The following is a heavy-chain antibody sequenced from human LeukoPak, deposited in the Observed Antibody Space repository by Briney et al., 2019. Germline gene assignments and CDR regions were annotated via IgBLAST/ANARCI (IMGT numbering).Heavy chain of an antibody. J-gene: IGHJ4*02. V-gene: IGHV6-1*03. CDR3: VRFLGSSSGWQHFDY. CDR1: GASVSDNSAA. CDR2: TYYRSKWYN. Sequence: SQTLSLTFAISGASVSDNSAAWNWIRQSPSRGLEWLGRTYYRSKWYNYYAISVKSLITIKPDTSKNQFSLQLNSVTPEDTAVYYCVRFLGSSSGWQHFDYWGQGTLVTVSS. D-gene: IGHD6-19*01.